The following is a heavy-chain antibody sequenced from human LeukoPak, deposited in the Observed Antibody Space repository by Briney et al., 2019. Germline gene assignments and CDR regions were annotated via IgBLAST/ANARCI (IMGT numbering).Heavy chain of an antibody. Sequence: SETLSLTCTVSGDSINTQIYYWGWIRQSPGKGLEWIGSIYYTGKTYYNPSLESRVTISVDTSKSQFSLNLSSVTAADTAVYYCARVSGSYSLYYFDYWGQGTLVTVSS. CDR3: ARVSGSYSLYYFDY. V-gene: IGHV4-39*07. CDR1: GDSINTQIYY. D-gene: IGHD1-26*01. J-gene: IGHJ4*02. CDR2: IYYTGKT.